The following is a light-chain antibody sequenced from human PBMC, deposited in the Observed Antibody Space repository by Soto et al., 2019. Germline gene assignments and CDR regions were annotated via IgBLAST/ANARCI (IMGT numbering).Light chain of an antibody. CDR3: QQRSNWRRT. J-gene: IGKJ1*01. V-gene: IGKV3-11*01. CDR2: DAS. Sequence: EIVLTQSPATLSLSPGERATLSCRASQSVSSYLAWYQQKPGQAPRLLIYDASNRATGIPARFSGSGSGTGFTLTISSLEPEDFAVYYCQQRSNWRRTFGQGTKVDIK. CDR1: QSVSSY.